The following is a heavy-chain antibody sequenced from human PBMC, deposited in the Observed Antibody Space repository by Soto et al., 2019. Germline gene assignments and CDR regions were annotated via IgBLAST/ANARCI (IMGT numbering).Heavy chain of an antibody. Sequence: GGSLRLSCAASGFTVSSNYMSWVRLAPGKGLEWVSVIYSGGSTYYADSVKGRFTISRDNSKNTLYLQMNSLRAEDTAVYYCARAFGDFWSGYYDYWGQGTLVTVSS. J-gene: IGHJ4*02. D-gene: IGHD3-3*01. CDR3: ARAFGDFWSGYYDY. CDR2: IYSGGST. V-gene: IGHV3-66*02. CDR1: GFTVSSNY.